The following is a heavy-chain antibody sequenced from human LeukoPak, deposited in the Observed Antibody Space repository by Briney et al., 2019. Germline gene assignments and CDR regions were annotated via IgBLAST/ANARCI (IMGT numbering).Heavy chain of an antibody. CDR1: GFTSSSYG. J-gene: IGHJ4*02. D-gene: IGHD2-15*01. V-gene: IGHV3-30*18. CDR3: AKDGGLLLDY. CDR2: ISYDGSNK. Sequence: PGRSLRLSCAASGFTSSSYGMHWVRQAPGKGLEWVAVISYDGSNKYYADSVKGRFTISRDNSKNTLYLQMNSLRAEDTAVYYCAKDGGLLLDYWGQGTLVTVSS.